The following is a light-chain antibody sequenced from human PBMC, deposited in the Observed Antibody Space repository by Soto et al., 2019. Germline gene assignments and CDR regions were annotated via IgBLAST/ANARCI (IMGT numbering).Light chain of an antibody. CDR3: QQTYRNPQT. Sequence: DVQMTQSPSSLSASVGDRVTITCRASQNIADFLNWYQQKSGKAPKLLIYASSRLQTGVPSRFSGSRSETYFTLTINSLQPEDFATYYCQQTYRNPQTFGQGTKVEIK. CDR1: QNIADF. J-gene: IGKJ1*01. CDR2: ASS. V-gene: IGKV1-39*01.